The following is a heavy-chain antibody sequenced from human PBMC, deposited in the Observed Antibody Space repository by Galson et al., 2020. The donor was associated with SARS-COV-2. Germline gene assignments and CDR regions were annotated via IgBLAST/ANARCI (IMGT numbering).Heavy chain of an antibody. Sequence: SETLSLTCTVSGGSISSYYWSWIRQPPGKGLEWIGYIYYSGSTNYNPSLKSRVTISVDTSKNQFSLKLSSVTAADTAVYYCASISCQNYYYYGMDVWGQGTTVTVSS. CDR3: ASISCQNYYYYGMDV. D-gene: IGHD3-3*02. CDR2: IYYSGST. CDR1: GGSISSYY. J-gene: IGHJ6*02. V-gene: IGHV4-59*01.